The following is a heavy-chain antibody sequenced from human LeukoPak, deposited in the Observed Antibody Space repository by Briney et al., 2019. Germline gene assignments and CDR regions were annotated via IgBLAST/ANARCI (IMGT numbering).Heavy chain of an antibody. J-gene: IGHJ3*02. CDR1: GGTFSSYA. CDR3: ARGITGTTIGAFDI. CDR2: IIPIFGTA. D-gene: IGHD1-7*01. Sequence: SVKVSCKASGGTFSSYAISWVRQAPGQGLEWMGGIIPIFGTASYAQKFQGRVTITTDESTSTAYMELSSLRSEDAAVYYCARGITGTTIGAFDIWGQGTMVTVSS. V-gene: IGHV1-69*05.